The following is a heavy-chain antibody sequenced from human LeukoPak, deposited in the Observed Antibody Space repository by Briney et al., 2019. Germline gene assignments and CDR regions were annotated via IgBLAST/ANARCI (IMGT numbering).Heavy chain of an antibody. CDR3: ARDHSSSWLRYYYMDV. J-gene: IGHJ6*03. Sequence: PSETLSLTCAVYGGSFSGYYWSWIRQPPGKGLEWIGEINHSGSTNYNPSLKSRVTISVDTSKNEFSLNLTSVTAADTAVYYCARDHSSSWLRYYYMDVWGKGTTVTVSS. V-gene: IGHV4-34*01. CDR2: INHSGST. CDR1: GGSFSGYY. D-gene: IGHD6-13*01.